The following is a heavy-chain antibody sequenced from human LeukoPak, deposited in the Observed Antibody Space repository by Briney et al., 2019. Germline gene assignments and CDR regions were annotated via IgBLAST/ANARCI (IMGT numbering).Heavy chain of an antibody. Sequence: SETLSLTCTVSGGSISSGGYYWSWIRQHPGKGLEWIGYIYYSGSTYYNPSLKSRVTISVDTSKNQFSLKLSSVTAADTAVYYCARGTTVTNGAFDIWGQGTMVTVSS. CDR2: IYYSGST. J-gene: IGHJ3*02. D-gene: IGHD4-17*01. V-gene: IGHV4-31*03. CDR1: GGSISSGGYY. CDR3: ARGTTVTNGAFDI.